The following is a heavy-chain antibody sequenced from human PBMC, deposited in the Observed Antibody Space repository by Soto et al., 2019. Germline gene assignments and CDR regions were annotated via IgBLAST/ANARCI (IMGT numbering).Heavy chain of an antibody. CDR3: ARDVGVGADGPSIRGMVV. J-gene: IGHJ6*02. V-gene: IGHV1-18*01. CDR2: ISTHTGDT. Sequence: QAQMVQSGAELKEPGASVKVSCKASGYTFTTYGVSWVRQAPGQGLEWVGEISTHTGDTLYEQKFKGRVTVTTDTASGTVYMKRRSLRSDDAAVYYHARDVGVGADGPSIRGMVVWGQGTTVNVSS. D-gene: IGHD2-21*01. CDR1: GYTFTTYG.